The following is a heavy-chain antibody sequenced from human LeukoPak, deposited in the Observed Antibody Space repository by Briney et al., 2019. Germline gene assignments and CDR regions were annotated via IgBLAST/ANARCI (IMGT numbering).Heavy chain of an antibody. Sequence: GGSLRLSCAASGSIISDYYMTWIRQAPGKGLEWVSYITNIDSTKKYADSVKGRFTISRDNAKNSLFLQMNSLRAEDTAVYYCARRTSSQDFDYWGQGTLVTVSS. CDR2: ITNIDSTK. V-gene: IGHV3-11*04. J-gene: IGHJ4*02. CDR1: GSIISDYY. CDR3: ARRTSSQDFDY. D-gene: IGHD6-13*01.